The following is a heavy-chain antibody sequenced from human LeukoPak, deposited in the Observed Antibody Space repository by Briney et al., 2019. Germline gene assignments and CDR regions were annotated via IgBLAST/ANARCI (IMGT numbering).Heavy chain of an antibody. CDR2: ISNSGSSI. CDR1: GFTFSSYE. CDR3: ARTRDGPFAY. D-gene: IGHD5-24*01. Sequence: PGGSLRLSCAASGFTFSSYEMNWVRQAPGQGLEWLSHISNSGSSIQYADSVKGRFTISRDNAKNSLYLQMNSLRVEDTAVYYSARTRDGPFAYWGQGTLVTVSS. J-gene: IGHJ4*02. V-gene: IGHV3-48*03.